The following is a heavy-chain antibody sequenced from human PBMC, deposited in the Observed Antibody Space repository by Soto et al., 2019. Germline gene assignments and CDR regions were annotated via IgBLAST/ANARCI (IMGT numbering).Heavy chain of an antibody. CDR2: IYHSGST. V-gene: IGHV4-30-2*01. CDR1: GGSISRGGYS. Sequence: PSETLSLTCAVSGGSISRGGYSWSWIRQPPGKGLEWIGYIYHSGSTNCNPSLKSRVTISVDTSKNQFSLKLSSVTAADTAVYYCARVWVSGYYYGSVSYFNGWGPHDDMDVWGQEATLTVSS. J-gene: IGHJ6*02. CDR3: ARVWVSGYYYGSVSYFNGWGPHDDMDV. D-gene: IGHD3-10*01.